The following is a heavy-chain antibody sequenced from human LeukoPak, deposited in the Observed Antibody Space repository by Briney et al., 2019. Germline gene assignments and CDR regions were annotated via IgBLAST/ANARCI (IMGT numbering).Heavy chain of an antibody. CDR1: GYTFTSYY. CDR2: INPSGGST. J-gene: IGHJ3*02. V-gene: IGHV1-46*01. Sequence: ASVKVACKASGYTFTSYYMQWVRQAPGQGLEWMGIINPSGGSTSYAPKYPGRVTMTRDTTTSTAYMELSSLRSSDTAVYYCARDPGKAAAASTWGAFDIWGQGTMVTVSS. D-gene: IGHD6-13*01. CDR3: ARDPGKAAAASTWGAFDI.